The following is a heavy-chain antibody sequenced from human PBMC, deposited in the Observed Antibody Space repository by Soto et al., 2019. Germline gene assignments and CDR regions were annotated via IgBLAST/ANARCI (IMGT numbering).Heavy chain of an antibody. V-gene: IGHV1-8*01. CDR3: ARSKSGSQFLAAVRAYSMDV. Sequence: ASVKVSCKASGYTFTSYDINWVRQATGQGLEWMGWMNPNSGNTGYAQKFQGRVTMTRNTSISTAYMELSSLRSEDTAVYYCARSKSGSQFLAAVRAYSMDVWGKGTTVTVS. D-gene: IGHD6-13*01. CDR1: GYTFTSYD. J-gene: IGHJ6*03. CDR2: MNPNSGNT.